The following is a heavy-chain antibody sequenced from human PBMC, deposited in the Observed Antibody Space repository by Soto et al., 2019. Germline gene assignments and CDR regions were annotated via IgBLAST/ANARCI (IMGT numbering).Heavy chain of an antibody. V-gene: IGHV3-23*01. CDR1: GFTFGTYA. CDR3: ARDHHGARFSSGWYRWFDP. D-gene: IGHD6-19*01. CDR2: ISGGGDST. J-gene: IGHJ5*02. Sequence: PGGSLRLSCAASGFTFGTYAMSWVRQAPGKGLDWISSISGGGDSTYHADSVKGRFTISRDNSKNTLYLQMNSLRAEDTAVYYCARDHHGARFSSGWYRWFDPWGQGTLVTVSS.